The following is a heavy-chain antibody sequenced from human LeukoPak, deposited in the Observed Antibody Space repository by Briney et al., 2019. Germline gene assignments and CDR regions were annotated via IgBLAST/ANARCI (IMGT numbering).Heavy chain of an antibody. CDR3: ARDLPGIAAAGYFDY. CDR1: GYTFTRCY. D-gene: IGHD6-13*01. J-gene: IGHJ4*02. V-gene: IGHV1-69*04. CDR2: IIPILGIA. Sequence: ASVKVSCKASGYTFTRCYVHWVRQAPGQGLEWMGRIIPILGIANYAQKFQGRVTITADKSTSTAYMELSSLRSEDTAVYYCARDLPGIAAAGYFDYWGQGTLVTVSS.